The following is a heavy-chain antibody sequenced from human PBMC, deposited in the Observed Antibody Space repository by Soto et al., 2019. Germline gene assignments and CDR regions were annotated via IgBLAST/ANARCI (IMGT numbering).Heavy chain of an antibody. J-gene: IGHJ4*02. CDR3: AREAAVAGTCFDY. CDR2: ISYDGSNK. CDR1: GFTFSSYA. Sequence: QVQLVESGGGVVQPGRSLRLSCAASGFTFSSYAMHWVRQAPGKGLEWVAVISYDGSNKYYADSVKGRFTISRDNSKNTLYLQMNILRAEDTAVYYCAREAAVAGTCFDYWGQGTLVTVSS. D-gene: IGHD6-19*01. V-gene: IGHV3-30-3*01.